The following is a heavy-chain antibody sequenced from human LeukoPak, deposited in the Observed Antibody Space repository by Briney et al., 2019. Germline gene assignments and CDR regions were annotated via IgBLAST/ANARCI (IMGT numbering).Heavy chain of an antibody. CDR1: GFSFSDHY. V-gene: IGHV3-11*01. Sequence: GGPLRLSCAASGFSFSDHYMTWVRQAPGKGLEWLSYISGSGSDIDYAGSVKGRFTISRDNAKNSLYLQMNSLRAEDTAVYYCARGPGRSGSDYWGQGTLVTVSS. D-gene: IGHD6-19*01. CDR3: ARGPGRSGSDY. J-gene: IGHJ4*02. CDR2: ISGSGSDI.